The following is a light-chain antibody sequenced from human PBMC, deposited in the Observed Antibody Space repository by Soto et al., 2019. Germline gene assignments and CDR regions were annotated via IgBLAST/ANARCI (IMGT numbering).Light chain of an antibody. J-gene: IGLJ2*01. CDR1: SGHSYYA. Sequence: QAVVTQSPSASASLGASVKLTCTLSSGHSYYAIAWHQQQPEKGPRYLMKLNSDGSHSNGDGIPDRFSGSSSGAERYLTISSLQYEDEADYYCQTWGTGIVVFGGGTKLTVL. CDR2: LNSDGSH. V-gene: IGLV4-69*01. CDR3: QTWGTGIVV.